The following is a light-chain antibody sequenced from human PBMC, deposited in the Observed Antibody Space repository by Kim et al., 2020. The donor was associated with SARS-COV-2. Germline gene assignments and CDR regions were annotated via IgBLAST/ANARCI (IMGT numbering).Light chain of an antibody. CDR3: QQRSNWLLT. J-gene: IGKJ1*01. V-gene: IGKV3-11*01. CDR2: DAS. CDR1: QSVSSY. Sequence: SAAESTTPSCRSSQSVSSYLGWYQQKPGQARRLLIYDASKGATGIPARCSGGGAGTDFTLTISSLEPEDVAVYYCQQRSNWLLTFGQGTKVEIK.